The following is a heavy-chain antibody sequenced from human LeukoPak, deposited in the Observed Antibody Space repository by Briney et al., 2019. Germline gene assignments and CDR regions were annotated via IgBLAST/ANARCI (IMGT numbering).Heavy chain of an antibody. CDR2: IKADGTGK. J-gene: IGHJ4*02. D-gene: IGHD6-19*01. CDR3: ARGGSGCFDY. Sequence: GGSLRLSCVASGFTFSSSWMTWVRQAPGMGLERVANIKADGTGKYYVDSVRGRFSISRDNAKNTVYLQMNSLRVEDTAVYYCARGGSGCFDYWGQGTLVTASS. V-gene: IGHV3-7*01. CDR1: GFTFSSSW.